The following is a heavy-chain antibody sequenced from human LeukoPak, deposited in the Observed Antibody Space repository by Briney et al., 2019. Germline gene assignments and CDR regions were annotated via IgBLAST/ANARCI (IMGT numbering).Heavy chain of an antibody. D-gene: IGHD6-19*01. J-gene: IGHJ3*02. Sequence: GGSLRLSCAASGFTFSSYWMSWVRQAPGKGLEWVANIKQDGSEKYYVDSVKGRFTISRDNAKNSLYLQMNSLRAEDTAVYYCAKSRAGSSYDGLHIWGQGTMVTVSS. V-gene: IGHV3-7*03. CDR3: AKSRAGSSYDGLHI. CDR2: IKQDGSEK. CDR1: GFTFSSYW.